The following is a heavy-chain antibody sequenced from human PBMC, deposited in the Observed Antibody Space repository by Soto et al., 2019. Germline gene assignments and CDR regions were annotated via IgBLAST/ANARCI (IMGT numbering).Heavy chain of an antibody. Sequence: QVQLQESGPGLVKPSQTLSLTCTVSGGSISSGDYYWSWIRQPPGKGLEWIGYIYYSGSTYYNPPRQSRVPISVDPSKTQFSPKLRSVTAADTAVYYCARTFYGDYEAWSYGMDVWGQGTTVTVSS. D-gene: IGHD4-17*01. J-gene: IGHJ6*02. CDR1: GGSISSGDYY. CDR3: ARTFYGDYEAWSYGMDV. CDR2: IYYSGST. V-gene: IGHV4-30-4*01.